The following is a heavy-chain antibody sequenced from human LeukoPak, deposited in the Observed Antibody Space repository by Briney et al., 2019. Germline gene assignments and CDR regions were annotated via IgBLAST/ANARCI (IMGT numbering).Heavy chain of an antibody. Sequence: ASVKVSCKASGYTFTSYDINWVRQATGQGLEWMGWINPNSGGTNYAQKFQGRVTMTRDTSISTAYMELSRLRSDDTAVYYCAMEWEPYNWFDPWGQGTLVTVSS. D-gene: IGHD1-26*01. CDR2: INPNSGGT. CDR3: AMEWEPYNWFDP. CDR1: GYTFTSYD. J-gene: IGHJ5*02. V-gene: IGHV1-2*02.